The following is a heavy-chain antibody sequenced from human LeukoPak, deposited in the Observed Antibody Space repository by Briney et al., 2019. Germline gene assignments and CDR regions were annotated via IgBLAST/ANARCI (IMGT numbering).Heavy chain of an antibody. CDR1: GSTFRIYS. D-gene: IGHD2-2*01. CDR3: ARRGRYCSSSSCYHDAFDV. Sequence: GASLRVSCKTSGSTFRIYSIGWVRQAPGQGLEWMGWISPYNGYTKYAQRVQGRLTLSTDTSTSIAYMELRSLTSDDTAVYYCARRGRYCSSSSCYHDAFDVWGQGTMVTVSS. CDR2: ISPYNGYT. J-gene: IGHJ3*01. V-gene: IGHV1-18*04.